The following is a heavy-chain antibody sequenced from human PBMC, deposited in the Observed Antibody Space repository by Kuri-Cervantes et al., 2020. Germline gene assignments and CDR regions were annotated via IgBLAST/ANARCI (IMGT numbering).Heavy chain of an antibody. CDR3: AREIAAAGTLTFDY. CDR2: IIPILGIA. Sequence: SVKVSCKASGGTFSSYTISWVRQAPGQGLEWMGRIIPILGIANYAQKFQGRVTMTRNTSISTAYMELSSLRSEDTAVYYCAREIAAAGTLTFDYWGQGTLVTVSS. CDR1: GGTFSSYT. D-gene: IGHD6-13*01. J-gene: IGHJ4*02. V-gene: IGHV1-69*04.